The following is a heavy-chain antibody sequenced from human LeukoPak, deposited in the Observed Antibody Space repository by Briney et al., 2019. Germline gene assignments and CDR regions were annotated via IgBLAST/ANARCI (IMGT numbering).Heavy chain of an antibody. V-gene: IGHV3-53*05. CDR3: AKSLGLAAREYFDY. CDR2: IYSGGST. J-gene: IGHJ4*02. CDR1: GFTVSSNY. D-gene: IGHD6-6*01. Sequence: PGGSLRLSCAASGFTVSSNYMSWVRQAPGKGLEWVSVIYSGGSTYYADSVKGRFTISRDNSKNTLYLQMNSLRAEDTAVYYCAKSLGLAAREYFDYWGQGTLVSVSS.